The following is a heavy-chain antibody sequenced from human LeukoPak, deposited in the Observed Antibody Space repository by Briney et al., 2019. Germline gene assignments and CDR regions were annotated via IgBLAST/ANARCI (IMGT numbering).Heavy chain of an antibody. Sequence: SETLSLTCTVSGGSIISSSFWWGWIRQPPGKGLEWIGEINHSGSTNYNPSLKSRVTISVDTSKNQFSLKLSSVTAADTAVYYCARRRGYSSSWFPFDYWGQGTLVTVSS. D-gene: IGHD6-13*01. CDR2: INHSGST. CDR3: ARRRGYSSSWFPFDY. V-gene: IGHV4-39*07. CDR1: GGSIISSSFW. J-gene: IGHJ4*02.